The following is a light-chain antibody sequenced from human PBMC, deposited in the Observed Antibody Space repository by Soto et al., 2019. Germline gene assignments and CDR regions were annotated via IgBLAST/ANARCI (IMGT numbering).Light chain of an antibody. V-gene: IGKV1-5*01. CDR1: QSFNNC. CDR2: AAS. J-gene: IGKJ1*01. CDR3: QQYNSFSLT. Sequence: DIQMTQSPSTLSAAVGDRVTITCRASQSFNNCLAWYQQKPGTATKLLIYAASSLETGVPSRFSGSGSGTEFTLTISSLQLDDFATYYCQQYNSFSLTFGQGTKVDIK.